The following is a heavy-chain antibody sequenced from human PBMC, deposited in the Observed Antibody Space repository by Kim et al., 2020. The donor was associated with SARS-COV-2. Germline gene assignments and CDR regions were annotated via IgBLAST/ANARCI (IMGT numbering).Heavy chain of an antibody. J-gene: IGHJ4*02. D-gene: IGHD1-26*01. Sequence: SETLSLTCTVSGGSVSSGSYYWSWIRQPPGKGLEWIGYIYYNGITNYNPSLKSRVAISVDTSRNQFSLKLTSVAAADTAVYYCASQWGDGHNHHFDCWGQGTLVTVSS. CDR2: IYYNGIT. CDR1: GGSVSSGSYY. V-gene: IGHV4-61*01. CDR3: ASQWGDGHNHHFDC.